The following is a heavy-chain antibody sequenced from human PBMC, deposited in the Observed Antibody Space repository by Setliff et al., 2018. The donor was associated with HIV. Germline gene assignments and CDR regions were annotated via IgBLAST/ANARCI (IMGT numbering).Heavy chain of an antibody. D-gene: IGHD5-18*01. J-gene: IGHJ4*02. CDR2: IKLHGSEK. Sequence: GGSLRLSCEGSGFDFSTYWMSWVRQAPGKGLEWVANIKLHGSEKYYVDSVKGRFTISRDDAKNSLYLQMNSLRAEDTAVYYCAREEYSYGLLGGDFDYWGQGTLVTVSS. V-gene: IGHV3-7*01. CDR3: AREEYSYGLLGGDFDY. CDR1: GFDFSTYW.